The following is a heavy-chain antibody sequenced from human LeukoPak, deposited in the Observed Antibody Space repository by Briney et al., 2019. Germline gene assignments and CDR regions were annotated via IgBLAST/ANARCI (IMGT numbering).Heavy chain of an antibody. D-gene: IGHD1-14*01. CDR3: TTDAPTSSGTGFFDH. Sequence: PGGSLRLSCAGSGFTFSNAWLSWVRQAPGKGLQWLGRIKSKTYGETTDYGAPVTGRFTISRDDSKNTLYLQMNSLITEDTAVHYCTTDAPTSSGTGFFDHWGQGTLVTVSP. CDR2: IKSKTYGETT. CDR1: GFTFSNAW. J-gene: IGHJ4*02. V-gene: IGHV3-15*01.